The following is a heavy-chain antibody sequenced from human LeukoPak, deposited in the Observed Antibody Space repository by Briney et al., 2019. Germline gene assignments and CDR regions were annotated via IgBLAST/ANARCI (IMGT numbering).Heavy chain of an antibody. CDR2: INPNSGGT. CDR1: GYTFTGYY. V-gene: IGHV1-2*02. Sequence: ASVKVSCKASGYTFTGYYMHWVRQAPGQGLEWMGWINPNSGGTNYAQKFQGRVTMTRDTSISTAYMELSRLRSDDTAVNYCARYGRGPDYDFWSGYGHDAFDIWGQGTMVTVSS. CDR3: ARYGRGPDYDFWSGYGHDAFDI. J-gene: IGHJ3*02. D-gene: IGHD3-3*01.